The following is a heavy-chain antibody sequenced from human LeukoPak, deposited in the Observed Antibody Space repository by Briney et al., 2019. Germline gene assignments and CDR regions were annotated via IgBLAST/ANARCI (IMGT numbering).Heavy chain of an antibody. J-gene: IGHJ4*02. CDR3: ARDPSSLGYCSGGSCSASH. CDR2: IIPIFGTA. D-gene: IGHD2-15*01. V-gene: IGHV1-69*13. CDR1: GGTFSSYA. Sequence: TVKVSCKASGGTFSSYAISWVRQAPGQGLEWMGGIIPIFGTANYAQKFQGRVTITADESTSTAYMELSSLRSEDTAVYYCARDPSSLGYCSGGSCSASHWGQGTLVTVSS.